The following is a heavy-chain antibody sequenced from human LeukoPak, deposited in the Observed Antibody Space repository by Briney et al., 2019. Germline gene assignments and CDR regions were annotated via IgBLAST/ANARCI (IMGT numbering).Heavy chain of an antibody. V-gene: IGHV4-39*01. CDR1: GGSISRSSYY. Sequence: SETLSLTCIVSGGSISRSSYYWGWLRQPPGKGLEWIGSIADSGSTYYSPSLKSRVTISVDTSKNQFSLKLRFVTAADTAVYYCARQDIWFGELVVWGQGTTVTVSS. J-gene: IGHJ6*02. CDR2: IADSGST. D-gene: IGHD3-10*01. CDR3: ARQDIWFGELVV.